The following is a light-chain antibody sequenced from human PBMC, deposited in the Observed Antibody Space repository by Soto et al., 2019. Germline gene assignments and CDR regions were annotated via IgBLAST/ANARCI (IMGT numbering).Light chain of an antibody. V-gene: IGLV2-8*01. CDR2: EVI. J-gene: IGLJ2*01. CDR3: TSYAGRNNVV. CDR1: SSDVGGYYY. Sequence: QSALTQPPSASGSPGQSVTISCTGTSSDVGGYYYVSWYQHHPGKAPKLIIYEVIKRPSGVPDRFSGSKSDNTASLTVSGLRAEDEADYYCTSYAGRNNVVFGGGTKLTVL.